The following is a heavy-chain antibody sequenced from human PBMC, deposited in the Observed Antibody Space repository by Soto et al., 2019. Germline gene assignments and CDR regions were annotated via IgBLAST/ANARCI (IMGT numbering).Heavy chain of an antibody. J-gene: IGHJ3*02. CDR1: GYSFTSYW. D-gene: IGHD2-21*01. V-gene: IGHV5-10-1*01. CDR3: AVVRHIVVVPYAFDI. CDR2: IDPSDSYT. Sequence: GESLKISCKGSGYSFTSYWISWVRQMPGKGLEWMGRIDPSDSYTNYSPSFQGHVTISADKSINTAYLQWSSLKASDTAMYYCAVVRHIVVVPYAFDIWGQGTMVTVSS.